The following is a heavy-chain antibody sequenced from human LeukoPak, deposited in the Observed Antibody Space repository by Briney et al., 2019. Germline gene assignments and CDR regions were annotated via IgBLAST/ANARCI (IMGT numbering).Heavy chain of an antibody. V-gene: IGHV3-23*01. CDR2: IVGSAGTT. D-gene: IGHD6-19*01. J-gene: IGHJ4*02. CDR3: AKPLIAVAGTLYFDY. Sequence: GGSLRLSCVASGFTFTNYAMSWVRQAPGKGLEWVSSIVGSAGTTSHADSVKGRFTISRDNSKNTLYLQMNSLRAEDTAVYYCAKPLIAVAGTLYFDYWGQGTLVTVSS. CDR1: GFTFTNYA.